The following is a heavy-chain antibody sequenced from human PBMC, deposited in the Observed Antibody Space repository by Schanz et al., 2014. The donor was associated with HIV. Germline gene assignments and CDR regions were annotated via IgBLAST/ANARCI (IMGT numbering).Heavy chain of an antibody. CDR1: GFIFSDHF. CDR3: RGYRFYYGVDF. Sequence: EVQVVDSGEALFKPGGSLRLSCTPSGFIFSDHFMGWVRQPPGKWLEWVARSRVKSDSYATEYAASVTGRFTISRDDSKNSVYLQMNSLNIEDTAVYYCRGYRFYYGVDFWGQGTTVTVSS. J-gene: IGHJ6*02. CDR2: SRVKSDSYAT. V-gene: IGHV3-72*01. D-gene: IGHD5-18*01.